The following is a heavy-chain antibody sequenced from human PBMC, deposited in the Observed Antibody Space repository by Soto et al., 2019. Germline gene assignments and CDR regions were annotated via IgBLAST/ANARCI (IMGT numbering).Heavy chain of an antibody. CDR3: GRNPAARYCSGGSCLNWFDP. CDR1: GGTFSSYA. CDR2: IIPSFGTA. Sequence: QVQLVQSGAEVKKPGSSVKVSCKASGGTFSSYAISWVRQAPGQGLEWMGGIIPSFGTANYAQKFQGRVTITADEPTSTAYMELSSLRSEDTAGYYRGRNPAARYCSGGSCLNWFDPGGQGTLVTGSS. J-gene: IGHJ5*02. D-gene: IGHD2-15*01. V-gene: IGHV1-69*12.